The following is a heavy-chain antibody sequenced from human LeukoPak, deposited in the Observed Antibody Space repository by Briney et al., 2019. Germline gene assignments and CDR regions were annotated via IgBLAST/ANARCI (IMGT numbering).Heavy chain of an antibody. J-gene: IGHJ5*02. CDR2: IYYSGST. Sequence: PSETLSLTCTVSGGSISSGGYYWSWIRQHPGKGLEWIGYIYYSGSTYNNPPLKSRVTISVDTSKNQFSLKLSSVTAADTAVYYCARVVDIVVVPAAHWFDPWGQGTLVTVSS. CDR3: ARVVDIVVVPAAHWFDP. V-gene: IGHV4-31*03. D-gene: IGHD2-2*01. CDR1: GGSISSGGYY.